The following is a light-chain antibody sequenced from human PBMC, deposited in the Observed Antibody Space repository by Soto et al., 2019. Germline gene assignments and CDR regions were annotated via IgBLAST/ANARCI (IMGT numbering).Light chain of an antibody. CDR2: DAS. CDR3: QQYGTSPRT. Sequence: ENVLTQSPGTLSMSPGERVTLSCRASQDIRSHLAWYQQKPGQAPRLLIFDASSRATGIPDRFSGSGSGTDFTLSISRLEAEDFAVYYCQQYGTSPRTFGQGTKVDIK. V-gene: IGKV3-20*01. J-gene: IGKJ1*01. CDR1: QDIRSH.